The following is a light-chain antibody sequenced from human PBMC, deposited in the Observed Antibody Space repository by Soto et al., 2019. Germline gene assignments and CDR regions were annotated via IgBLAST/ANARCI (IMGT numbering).Light chain of an antibody. CDR1: QSVGSY. V-gene: IGKV3-11*01. J-gene: IGKJ1*01. CDR3: QQRTDWT. CDR2: DAS. Sequence: EAVLTQSPATLSLSPGERATLSCRASQSVGSYLAWYQQKPGQPPRLLIYDASKRATGIPARFSGSGSVTDFALTISSREPEDFAAYYCQQRTDWTFGQGTTVEIK.